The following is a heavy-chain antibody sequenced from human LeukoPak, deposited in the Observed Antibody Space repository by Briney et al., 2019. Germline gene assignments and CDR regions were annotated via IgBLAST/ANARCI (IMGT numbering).Heavy chain of an antibody. CDR3: ARVLGSSGYDYGY. CDR1: GGTFSSYA. V-gene: IGHV1-69*05. J-gene: IGHJ4*02. CDR2: IIPIFGTA. Sequence: SVKVSCKASGGTFSSYAISWVRQAPGQGLEWMGGIIPIFGTANYAQKFQGSVTITTDESTSTAYMELSSLRSEDTAVYYCARVLGSSGYDYGYWGQGTLVTASS. D-gene: IGHD5-12*01.